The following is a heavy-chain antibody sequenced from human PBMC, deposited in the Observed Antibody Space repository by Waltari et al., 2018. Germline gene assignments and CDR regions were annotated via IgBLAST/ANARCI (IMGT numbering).Heavy chain of an antibody. Sequence: EVQLVESGGGLIQPGGSLRLSCAASGFTVSSNYMSWVRQAPGKGLEWVSVIYSGGSTYYAEAVKGRFTISRDNSKNTLYLQMNSLRAEDTAVYYCAGRDYYDSSGYAFQHWGQGTLVTVSS. CDR2: IYSGGST. V-gene: IGHV3-53*01. J-gene: IGHJ1*01. D-gene: IGHD3-22*01. CDR3: AGRDYYDSSGYAFQH. CDR1: GFTVSSNY.